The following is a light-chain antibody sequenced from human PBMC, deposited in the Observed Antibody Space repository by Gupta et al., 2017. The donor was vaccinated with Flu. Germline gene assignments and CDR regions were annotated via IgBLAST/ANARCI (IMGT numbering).Light chain of an antibody. CDR3: QHYNNWPLT. CDR1: QSVSSN. J-gene: IGKJ4*01. V-gene: IGKV3-15*01. CDR2: GAS. Sequence: IVMTQSPATLSVSPGDRATLSCRASQSVSSNLAWYQQSPGQAPRLLIYGASTRATGVPARFSGSGSGTEFTLAINSLQSEDFAVYFCQHYNNWPLTFGGGTKVEIK.